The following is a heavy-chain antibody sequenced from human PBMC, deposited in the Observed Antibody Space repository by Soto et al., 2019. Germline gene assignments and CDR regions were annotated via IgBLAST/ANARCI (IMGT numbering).Heavy chain of an antibody. CDR3: ATSRGSDSSALYYSYGMDV. V-gene: IGHV1-69*13. CDR1: GGTFSSYA. Sequence: ASVKVSCKASGGTFSSYAISWVRQAPGQGLEWMGGIIPIFGTANYAQKFQGRVTITADESTSTAYMELSRLISEDTAVYYCATSRGSDSSALYYSYGMDVWGQGTTVTVSS. CDR2: IIPIFGTA. D-gene: IGHD6-13*01. J-gene: IGHJ6*02.